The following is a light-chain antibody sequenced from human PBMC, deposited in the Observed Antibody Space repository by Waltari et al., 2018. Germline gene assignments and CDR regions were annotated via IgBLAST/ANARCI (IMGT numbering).Light chain of an antibody. V-gene: IGKV1-5*03. CDR3: QQYHTYPWT. Sequence: DIQMTQSPSTLSASVGDRVTVTCRPSQNIGNRLAWYQHKPGKAPNLLIYEASSLEGGAPSRVSGSGSGTGFTLTISSLQPDDFATYYCQQYHTYPWTFGQGTTVEVK. CDR1: QNIGNR. J-gene: IGKJ1*01. CDR2: EAS.